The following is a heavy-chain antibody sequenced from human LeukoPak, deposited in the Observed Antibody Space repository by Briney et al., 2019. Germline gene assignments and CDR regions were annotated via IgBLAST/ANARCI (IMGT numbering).Heavy chain of an antibody. CDR2: IYYSGST. J-gene: IGHJ5*02. CDR1: GGSISSYY. CDR3: ARLGYCSSTSCSNNWFDP. Sequence: SETLSLTCTVSGGSISSYYWSWIRQPPGKGLEWIGYIYYSGSTNYNPSLKSRVTISVDTSKNQFSLKLSSVTAADTAVYYCARLGYCSSTSCSNNWFDPWGQGTLVTVSS. V-gene: IGHV4-59*01. D-gene: IGHD2-2*01.